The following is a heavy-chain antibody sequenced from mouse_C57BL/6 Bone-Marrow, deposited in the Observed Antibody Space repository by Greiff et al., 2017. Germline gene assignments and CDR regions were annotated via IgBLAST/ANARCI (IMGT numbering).Heavy chain of an antibody. CDR2: IDPEAGDT. J-gene: IGHJ2*01. V-gene: IGHV14-1*01. Sequence: EVKLVESGAELVRPGASVKLSCTASGFNIKDYYMHWVQQRPEQGLEWIGRIDPEAGDTEYAPKFQGKVTMTADTSSNTAYLQLSSLTSEDTAVCYCTTSGDGFDYWGQGTTLTVSS. D-gene: IGHD2-3*01. CDR1: GFNIKDYY. CDR3: TTSGDGFDY.